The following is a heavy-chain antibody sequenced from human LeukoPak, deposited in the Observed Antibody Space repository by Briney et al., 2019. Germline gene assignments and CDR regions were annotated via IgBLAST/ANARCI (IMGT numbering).Heavy chain of an antibody. J-gene: IGHJ4*02. V-gene: IGHV3-21*01. D-gene: IGHD3-10*01. CDR2: ISSSSSYI. Sequence: KPGGSLRLSCAASGFTFSSYSMNWVRQAPGKGREWVSSISSSSSYIYYADSVKGPFTISRDNAKNSLYLQMNRLRAEGTGVYYCARDALRPWTRGDYWGQGTLVTVSS. CDR1: GFTFSSYS. CDR3: ARDALRPWTRGDY.